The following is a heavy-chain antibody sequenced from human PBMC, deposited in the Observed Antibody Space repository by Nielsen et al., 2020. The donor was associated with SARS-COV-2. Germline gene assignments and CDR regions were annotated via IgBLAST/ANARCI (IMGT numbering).Heavy chain of an antibody. CDR1: GYSSTSYW. CDR3: ARLYSSSWPN. CDR2: IYPGDSDT. D-gene: IGHD6-13*01. V-gene: IGHV5-51*01. J-gene: IGHJ4*02. Sequence: GGSLRPSCQPSGYSSTSYWIGWVRQMPGKGLEWMGIIYPGDSDTRYSPSFQGQVTISADKSISTAYLQWSSLKASDTAMYYCARLYSSSWPNWGQGTLVTVSS.